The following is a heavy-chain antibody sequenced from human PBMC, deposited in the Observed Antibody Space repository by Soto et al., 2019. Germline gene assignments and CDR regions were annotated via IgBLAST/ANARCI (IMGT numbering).Heavy chain of an antibody. CDR3: AREGYDFWSGYFDY. V-gene: IGHV3-21*01. CDR1: GFTFSSYS. D-gene: IGHD3-3*01. Sequence: PGGSLRLSCAASGFTFSSYSMNWVRQAPGKGLEWVSSISSSSSYIYYADSVKGRFTISRDNAKNSLYLQMNSLRAEDTAVHYCAREGYDFWSGYFDYWGQGTLVTVSS. J-gene: IGHJ4*02. CDR2: ISSSSSYI.